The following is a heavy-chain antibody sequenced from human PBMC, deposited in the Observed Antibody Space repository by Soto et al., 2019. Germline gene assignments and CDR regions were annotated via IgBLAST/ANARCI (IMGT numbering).Heavy chain of an antibody. J-gene: IGHJ6*03. V-gene: IGHV1-18*01. D-gene: IGHD3-10*01. CDR1: GYTFTSYG. CDR2: ISAYNGNT. Sequence: ASVKVSFKASGYTFTSYGISWVRQAPGQGLEWMGWISAYNGNTNYAQKLQGRVTMTTDTSTSTAYMELRSLRSDDTAVYYCATGANRGIYYYYYMDVWGKGTTVTVSS. CDR3: ATGANRGIYYYYYMDV.